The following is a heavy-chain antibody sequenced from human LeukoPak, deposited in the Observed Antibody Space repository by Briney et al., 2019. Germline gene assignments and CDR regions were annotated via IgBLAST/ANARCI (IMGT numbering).Heavy chain of an antibody. CDR2: KYYSGSV. CDR3: ATPYCSSISCLDVFNV. V-gene: IGHV4-31*03. D-gene: IGHD2-2*01. Sequence: SETLSLTCNVSGVSVTDGRYYWTWLRHHPGKGLEWMGYKYYSGSVKYNPSLKSRLTISIDTSKNQFSLQLSSVTAADTATYYCATPYCSSISCLDVFNVWGQGTRVTVS. J-gene: IGHJ3*01. CDR1: GVSVTDGRYY.